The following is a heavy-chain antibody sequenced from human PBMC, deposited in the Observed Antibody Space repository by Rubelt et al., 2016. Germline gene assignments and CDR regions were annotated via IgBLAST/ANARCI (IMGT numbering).Heavy chain of an antibody. CDR2: IKEDGSVK. J-gene: IGHJ5*02. Sequence: LEWVANIKEDGSVKNYVGSMRGRFTISRDNVKKSLYLQMNSLTAEDTAKYYCASGCPQGYCSGGSSSNWFDPWGQGTLVTVSS. D-gene: IGHD2-15*01. V-gene: IGHV3-7*03. CDR3: ASGCPQGYCSGGSSSNWFDP.